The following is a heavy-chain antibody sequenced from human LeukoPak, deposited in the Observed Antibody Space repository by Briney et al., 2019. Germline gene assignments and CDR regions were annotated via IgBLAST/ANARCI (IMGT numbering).Heavy chain of an antibody. Sequence: TSETLSHTCAVYGGSFSGYYWSWIRQPPGKGLEWIGEINHSGSTNYNPSLKSRVTISVDTSKNQFSLKLSSVTAADTAVYYCARRPLGYCSGGSCYKPEVDYWGQGTLVTVSS. D-gene: IGHD2-15*01. V-gene: IGHV4-34*01. CDR3: ARRPLGYCSGGSCYKPEVDY. CDR2: INHSGST. J-gene: IGHJ4*02. CDR1: GGSFSGYY.